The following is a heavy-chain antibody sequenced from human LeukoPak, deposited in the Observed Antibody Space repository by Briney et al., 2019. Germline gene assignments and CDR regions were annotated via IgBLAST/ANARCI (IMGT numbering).Heavy chain of an antibody. CDR2: ISAYNGNT. J-gene: IGHJ4*02. CDR3: AAHVLSYYYDSSGPSDY. D-gene: IGHD3-22*01. Sequence: ASVKVSCTASGYTFTSYGISWVRQAPGQGLEWMGWISAYNGNTNYAQKLQGRVTMTTDTSTSTAYMELRSLRSDDTAVYYCAAHVLSYYYDSSGPSDYWGQGTLVTVSS. V-gene: IGHV1-18*01. CDR1: GYTFTSYG.